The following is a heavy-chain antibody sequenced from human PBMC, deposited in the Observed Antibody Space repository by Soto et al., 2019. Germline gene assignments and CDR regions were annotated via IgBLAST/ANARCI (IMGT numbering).Heavy chain of an antibody. CDR3: ARDPGYSTTWHQAFDI. D-gene: IGHD6-13*01. Sequence: QVQLVQSGAEVKKPGASVKVSCKASGYTFTSYGISWVRQAPGQGPEWMGRISTYNGNTNYVQKLQGRVTMTTDTSTNTAHMELRSLRYADTAVYYCARDPGYSTTWHQAFDIWGQGTMGTVSS. J-gene: IGHJ3*02. CDR1: GYTFTSYG. V-gene: IGHV1-18*01. CDR2: ISTYNGNT.